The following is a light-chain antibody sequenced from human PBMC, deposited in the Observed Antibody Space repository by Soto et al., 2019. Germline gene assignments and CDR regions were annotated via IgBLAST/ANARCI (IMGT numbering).Light chain of an antibody. J-gene: IGKJ1*01. V-gene: IGKV3-20*01. CDR1: QSVSSSY. CDR2: GAS. CDR3: QQYGSSPTWT. Sequence: EIVLTQSPGTLSFSPGERATLSCRASQSVSSSYLAWYQQKPGQAPRLLIYGASSRATGIPDRFSGSGSGTDFTLTISRLEPEDFAAYYYQQYGSSPTWTFGQGTKVEIK.